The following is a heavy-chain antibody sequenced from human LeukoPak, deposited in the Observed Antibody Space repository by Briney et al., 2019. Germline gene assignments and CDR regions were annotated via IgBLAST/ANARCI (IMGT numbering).Heavy chain of an antibody. J-gene: IGHJ6*03. Sequence: GGSLRLSCAASGFTFDDYAMHWVRQAPGKGLEWVSLISWDGGSTYYADSVKGRFTISRDNSKNSLYLQMNSLRAEDTALYYCAKARRGRYYYYYMDVWGKGTTVTVSS. CDR1: GFTFDDYA. CDR3: AKARRGRYYYYYMDV. D-gene: IGHD6-6*01. CDR2: ISWDGGST. V-gene: IGHV3-43D*03.